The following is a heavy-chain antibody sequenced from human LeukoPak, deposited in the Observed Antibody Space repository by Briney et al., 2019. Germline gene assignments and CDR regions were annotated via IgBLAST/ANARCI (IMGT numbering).Heavy chain of an antibody. CDR1: GFTFSSYA. CDR3: AKDYYDSSGYYYSHFDY. J-gene: IGHJ4*02. CDR2: ISGSGGST. D-gene: IGHD3-22*01. Sequence: PGRSLRLSCAASGFTFSSYAMSWVRQAPGKGLEWVSAISGSGGSTYYADSVKGRFTISRDNSKNTLYLQMNSLGAEDTAVYYCAKDYYDSSGYYYSHFDYWGQGTLVTVSS. V-gene: IGHV3-23*01.